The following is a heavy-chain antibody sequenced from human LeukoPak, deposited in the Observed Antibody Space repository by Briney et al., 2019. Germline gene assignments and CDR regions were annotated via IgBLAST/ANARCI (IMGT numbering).Heavy chain of an antibody. Sequence: PSETLSLTCTVSGGSISSYYWSWIRQPPGKGLEWIGYIYYSGSTNYNPSLKSRVTISVDTSKNQFSLKLSSVTAADTAVYYCARTARSSWYLYFQHWGQGTLVTVSS. V-gene: IGHV4-59*01. J-gene: IGHJ1*01. CDR2: IYYSGST. CDR1: GGSISSYY. D-gene: IGHD6-13*01. CDR3: ARTARSSWYLYFQH.